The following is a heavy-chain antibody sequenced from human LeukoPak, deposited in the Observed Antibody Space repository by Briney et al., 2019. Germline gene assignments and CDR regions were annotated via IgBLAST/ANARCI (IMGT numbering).Heavy chain of an antibody. CDR2: IKADGGEK. CDR1: GFTFSTYW. V-gene: IGHV3-7*01. J-gene: IGHJ4*02. Sequence: PGGSLRLSCAASGFTFSTYWMNWFRQTPGKGLKWVAKIKADGGEKDHVASVKGRFTISRDNAKNSLYLQMNSLRVEDTAVYYCARGGAARPDFWGRGTLVTVSS. D-gene: IGHD6-6*01. CDR3: ARGGAARPDF.